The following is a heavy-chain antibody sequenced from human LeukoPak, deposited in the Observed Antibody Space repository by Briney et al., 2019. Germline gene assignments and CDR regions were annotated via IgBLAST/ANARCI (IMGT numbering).Heavy chain of an antibody. J-gene: IGHJ4*02. CDR1: GYSFSNYY. CDR3: ASRTGSYYPFDS. V-gene: IGHV5-51*01. Sequence: GESLKISCKGSGYSFSNYYIDWVGQMPGKGLEWMGVMYPGGSDIRYSPSFQGQVTISADKSIDTAYLQWSSLKASDSAMCYCASRTGSYYPFDSWGQGTLVTVSS. D-gene: IGHD1-26*01. CDR2: MYPGGSDI.